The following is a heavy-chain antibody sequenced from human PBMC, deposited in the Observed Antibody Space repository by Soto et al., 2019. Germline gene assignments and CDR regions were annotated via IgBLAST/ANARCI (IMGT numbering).Heavy chain of an antibody. CDR1: GVTFSSYA. Sequence: SVKVSCKASGVTFSSYAISWARQAPGQGLEWMGGIIPIFGTANYAQKFQGRVTITADESTSTAYMELSSLRSEDTAVYYCARRGYSSSSFWFDPWGQGTLVTVSS. D-gene: IGHD6-6*01. CDR3: ARRGYSSSSFWFDP. V-gene: IGHV1-69*13. CDR2: IIPIFGTA. J-gene: IGHJ5*02.